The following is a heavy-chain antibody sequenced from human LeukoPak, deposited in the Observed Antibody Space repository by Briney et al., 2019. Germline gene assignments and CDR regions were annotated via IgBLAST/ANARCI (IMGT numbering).Heavy chain of an antibody. Sequence: SETLSLTCTVSGGSISSYYWSWIRQPAGKGLVWIGRIYTSGSTNYNPSLKSRVTMSVDTSKSQFSLKLSSVTAADTAVYYCARDSGYSSSWYDNWFDPWGQGTLVTVSS. CDR2: IYTSGST. V-gene: IGHV4-4*07. D-gene: IGHD6-13*01. CDR3: ARDSGYSSSWYDNWFDP. J-gene: IGHJ5*02. CDR1: GGSISSYY.